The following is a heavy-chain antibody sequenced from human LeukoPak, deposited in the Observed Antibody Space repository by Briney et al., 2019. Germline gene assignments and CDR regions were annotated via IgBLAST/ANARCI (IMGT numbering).Heavy chain of an antibody. CDR2: ISYDGSNK. J-gene: IGHJ4*02. V-gene: IGHV3-30-3*01. D-gene: IGHD5-12*01. CDR3: ARDPNYSGYLYYFDH. CDR1: GFTFSSYA. Sequence: GRSLRLSCAASGFTFSSYAMHWVRQAPGKGLEWVAVISYDGSNKYYADSVKGRFTISRDNSKNTLYLQMNSLRAEDTAVYYCARDPNYSGYLYYFDHWGQGTLVTVSS.